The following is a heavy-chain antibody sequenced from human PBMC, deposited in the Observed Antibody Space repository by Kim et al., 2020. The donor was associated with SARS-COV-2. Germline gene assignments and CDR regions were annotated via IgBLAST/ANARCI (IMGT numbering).Heavy chain of an antibody. J-gene: IGHJ3*02. V-gene: IGHV3-23*01. Sequence: GGSLRLSCAASGFPFGDYIMSWARHVPGKGLEWVSGIAYSGDETYYADSVKGRFTISRDNSKNTLSLQMSSLRGEDTAVYYCAKGHSFEIRGQGTMVTVSA. CDR1: GFPFGDYI. CDR3: AKGHSFEI. CDR2: IAYSGDET.